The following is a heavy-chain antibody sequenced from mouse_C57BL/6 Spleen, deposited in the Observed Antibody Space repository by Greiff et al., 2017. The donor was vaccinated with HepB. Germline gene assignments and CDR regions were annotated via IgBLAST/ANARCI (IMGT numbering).Heavy chain of an antibody. D-gene: IGHD1-1*01. CDR3: VRQHYYGSSYDYAMDY. Sequence: VQLKESGGGLVQPKGSLKLSCAASGFSFNTYAMNWVRQAPGKGLEWVARIRSKSNNYATYYADSVKDRFTISRDDSESMLYLQMNNLKTEDTAMYYCVRQHYYGSSYDYAMDYWGQGTSVTVSS. CDR1: GFSFNTYA. J-gene: IGHJ4*01. V-gene: IGHV10-1*01. CDR2: IRSKSNNYAT.